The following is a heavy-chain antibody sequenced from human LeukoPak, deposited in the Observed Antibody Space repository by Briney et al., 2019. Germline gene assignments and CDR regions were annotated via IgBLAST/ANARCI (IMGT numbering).Heavy chain of an antibody. Sequence: GGSLRLSCAASGFTFNYYAMTWVRQAPGKGLEWVSTISANGDTTYYADSVKGRFTVSRDSSESTLYMQMSSLRAEDTAVYYCATRGNSRGYFDNWGQGTLVTVSS. J-gene: IGHJ4*02. D-gene: IGHD3-22*01. CDR3: ATRGNSRGYFDN. V-gene: IGHV3-23*01. CDR2: ISANGDTT. CDR1: GFTFNYYA.